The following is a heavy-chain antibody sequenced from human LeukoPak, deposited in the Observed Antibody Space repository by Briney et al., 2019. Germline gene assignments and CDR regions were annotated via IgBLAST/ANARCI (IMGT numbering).Heavy chain of an antibody. J-gene: IGHJ5*02. CDR2: ISSSSSYI. V-gene: IGHV3-21*01. CDR1: GFTFSSYS. CDR3: ARDSGAERRSSWFDP. Sequence: RSGGSLRLSCAASGFTFSSYSMNWVRQAPGKGLEWVSSISSSSSYIYYADSVKGRFTISRDNAKNSLYLQMNSLRAEDTAVYYCARDSGAERRSSWFDPWGQGTLVTVSS. D-gene: IGHD1-1*01.